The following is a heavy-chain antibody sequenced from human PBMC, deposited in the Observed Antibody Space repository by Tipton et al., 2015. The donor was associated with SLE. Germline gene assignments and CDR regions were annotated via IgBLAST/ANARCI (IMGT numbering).Heavy chain of an antibody. CDR2: ISYDGSNK. J-gene: IGHJ6*02. CDR3: ARGKDVLLPPHGMDV. V-gene: IGHV3-30-3*01. Sequence: SLRLTCAASGFTFSSYAMHWVRQAPGKGLEWVAVISYDGSNKYYADSVKGRFTISRDNSKNTLYLQMNSLRAEDTAVYYCARGKDVLLPPHGMDVWGQGTTVTVSS. D-gene: IGHD3-10*01. CDR1: GFTFSSYA.